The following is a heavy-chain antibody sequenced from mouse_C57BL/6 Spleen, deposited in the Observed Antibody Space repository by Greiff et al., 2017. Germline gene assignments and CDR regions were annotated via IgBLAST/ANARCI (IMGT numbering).Heavy chain of an antibody. D-gene: IGHD2-5*01. J-gene: IGHJ4*01. V-gene: IGHV1-52*01. Sequence: QVQLQQPGAELVRPGSSVKLSCKASGYTFTSYWMHWVKQRPIQGLEWIGNIDPSDSDTHYNQKFKDKATLTVDKSSSTAYMQLSSLTSEDSAVXYCARSRSNLYAMDYWGQGTSVTVSS. CDR1: GYTFTSYW. CDR2: IDPSDSDT. CDR3: ARSRSNLYAMDY.